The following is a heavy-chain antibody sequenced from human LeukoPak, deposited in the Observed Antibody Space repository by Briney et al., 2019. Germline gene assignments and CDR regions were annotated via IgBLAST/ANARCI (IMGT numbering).Heavy chain of an antibody. CDR3: ARRGDGYNFGAFDI. CDR1: GFTFSSYG. J-gene: IGHJ3*02. D-gene: IGHD5-24*01. Sequence: GGSLRLSCAASGFTFSSYGMSWVRQAPGKGLEWVSGINWNGGSTGYADSVKGRFTISRDNAKNSLYLQMNSLRAEDTALYYCARRGDGYNFGAFDIWGQGTMVTVSS. CDR2: INWNGGST. V-gene: IGHV3-20*04.